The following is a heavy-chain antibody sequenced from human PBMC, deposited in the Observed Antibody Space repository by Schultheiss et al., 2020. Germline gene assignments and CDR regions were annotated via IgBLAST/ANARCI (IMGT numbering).Heavy chain of an antibody. D-gene: IGHD2-8*01. CDR2: INHSGST. Sequence: SQPLSLTCAVYGGSFSGYYWSWIRQPPGKGLEWIGEINHSGSTNYNPSLKSRVTISVDTSKNQFSLKLSSVTAADTAVYYCARDNGEEESNEVDYWGQGTLVTVYS. V-gene: IGHV4-34*01. J-gene: IGHJ4*02. CDR3: ARDNGEEESNEVDY. CDR1: GGSFSGYY.